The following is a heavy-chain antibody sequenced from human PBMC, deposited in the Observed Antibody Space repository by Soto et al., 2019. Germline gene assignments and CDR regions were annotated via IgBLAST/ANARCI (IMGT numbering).Heavy chain of an antibody. D-gene: IGHD5-12*01. CDR3: VKSRGGNNFDFFD. Sequence: QSGGSLRLSCAASGFMFNTYALSWVRQAPGRGPEWVSVISGSDGSTSYADSVKGRFTISRDNSRNTLYLQMSSLSADDTAVYYCVKSRGGNNFDFFDWGQGALVTVSS. CDR1: GFMFNTYA. CDR2: ISGSDGST. J-gene: IGHJ4*02. V-gene: IGHV3-23*01.